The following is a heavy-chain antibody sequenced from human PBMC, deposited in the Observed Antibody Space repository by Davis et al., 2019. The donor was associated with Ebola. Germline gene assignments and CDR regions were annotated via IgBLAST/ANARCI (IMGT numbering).Heavy chain of an antibody. CDR1: GGTFSSYA. V-gene: IGHV1-69*06. J-gene: IGHJ6*02. Sequence: SVKVSCKASGGTFSSYAISWVRQAPGQGLEWMGGIIPIFGTANYAQKFQGRVTITADKSTSTAYVELSSLRSDDTAVYYCGFPGGGLGYDFGYFYAVGVWGQGTTVTVSS. D-gene: IGHD5-12*01. CDR3: GFPGGGLGYDFGYFYAVGV. CDR2: IIPIFGTA.